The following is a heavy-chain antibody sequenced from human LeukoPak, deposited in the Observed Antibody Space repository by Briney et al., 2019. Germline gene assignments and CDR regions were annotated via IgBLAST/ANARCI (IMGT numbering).Heavy chain of an antibody. Sequence: GRSLRLSCAASGFTFSSYAMHWVRQAPGKGLEWVAVISYDGSNKYYADSVKGRFTISRDNSKNTLYLQMNSLRAEDTAVYYCARVRSPISGGVWELPNWFDPWGQGTLVTVSS. D-gene: IGHD1-26*01. CDR1: GFTFSSYA. CDR2: ISYDGSNK. J-gene: IGHJ5*02. CDR3: ARVRSPISGGVWELPNWFDP. V-gene: IGHV3-30-3*01.